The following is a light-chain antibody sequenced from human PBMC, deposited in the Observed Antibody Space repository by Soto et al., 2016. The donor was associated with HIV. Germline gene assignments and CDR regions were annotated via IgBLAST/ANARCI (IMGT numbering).Light chain of an antibody. J-gene: IGKJ2*01. CDR3: QQSYNAPRT. CDR1: QNINRY. V-gene: IGKV1-39*01. CDR2: AAS. Sequence: DIQMTQSPSSLSASVGDRVTITCRASQNINRYLNWYQQKPGQAPKVLIYAASSLQSGVPSRFSGSGSGTDFTLTISSLQPEDFATYYCQQSYNAPRTFGQGTKLEIK.